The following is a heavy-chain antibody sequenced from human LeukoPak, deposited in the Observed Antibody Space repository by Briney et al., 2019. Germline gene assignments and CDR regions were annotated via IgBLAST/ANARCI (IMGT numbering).Heavy chain of an antibody. J-gene: IGHJ4*02. V-gene: IGHV1-69*13. CDR3: ATDLGDFGGNGDY. D-gene: IGHD4-23*01. Sequence: SVKVSCKASGYTFISYGISWVRQAPGQGLEWIGVIIPNLGTPYYAQNFHDRVTIIADESTSTVFMELRGLQSDDTAIYYCATDLGDFGGNGDYWGQGTLATVSS. CDR2: IIPNLGTP. CDR1: GYTFISYG.